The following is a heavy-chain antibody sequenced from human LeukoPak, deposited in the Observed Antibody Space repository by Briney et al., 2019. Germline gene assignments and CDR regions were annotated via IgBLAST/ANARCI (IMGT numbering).Heavy chain of an antibody. V-gene: IGHV3-23*01. CDR3: AKAGDYSYFDY. CDR1: GFTFTYYA. D-gene: IGHD4-11*01. J-gene: IGHJ4*02. CDR2: ISGSGSDGST. Sequence: GGSLRLSCAASGFTFTYYAMDWVRQAPGKGLEWVSAISGSGSDGSTYYADSVKGRFTISRDNSKNTLYLQMNSLRAEDTAVYYCAKAGDYSYFDYWGQGTLVTVSS.